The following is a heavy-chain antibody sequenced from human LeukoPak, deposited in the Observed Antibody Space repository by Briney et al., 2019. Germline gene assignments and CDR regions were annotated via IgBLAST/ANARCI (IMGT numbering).Heavy chain of an antibody. Sequence: SETLSLTCTVSGGTISSYYWSWIRQPAGKGLEWIGYIYYSGSTNYNPSLKSRVTISIDTSKSQFSLKLSSVTAADTAVYYCAKSYDSSGYYNYWGQGTLVTVSS. J-gene: IGHJ4*02. D-gene: IGHD3-22*01. CDR1: GGTISSYY. CDR3: AKSYDSSGYYNY. CDR2: IYYSGST. V-gene: IGHV4-59*01.